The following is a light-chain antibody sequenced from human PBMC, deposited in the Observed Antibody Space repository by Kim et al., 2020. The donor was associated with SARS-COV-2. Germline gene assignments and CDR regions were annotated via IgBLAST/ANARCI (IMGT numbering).Light chain of an antibody. V-gene: IGLV3-1*01. J-gene: IGLJ2*01. Sequence: SYELTQPPSLSVSPGQTAIITCSGDKLGDKYAFWYQQKPGQSPMVVIYQDAKRPSGIPERFSGSSSGNTATLTISGTQPMDEADYYCQTWDSSTAIFCGG. CDR2: QDA. CDR1: KLGDKY. CDR3: QTWDSSTAI.